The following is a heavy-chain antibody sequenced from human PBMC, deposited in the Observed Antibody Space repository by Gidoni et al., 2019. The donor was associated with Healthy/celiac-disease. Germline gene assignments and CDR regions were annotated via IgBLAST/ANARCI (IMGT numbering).Heavy chain of an antibody. CDR3: AKGPQGLWFGEFPIDY. CDR1: ACPFSSYA. Sequence: EVQLVESGGGLVQPGGSLRLSCAASACPFSSYAMSWVRQAPGKGLEWVSAIRGSGGSTYYADSVKGRFTISRDNSKNTLYLQMNSLRAEDTAVYYCAKGPQGLWFGEFPIDYWGQGTLVTVSS. J-gene: IGHJ4*02. D-gene: IGHD3-10*01. CDR2: IRGSGGST. V-gene: IGHV3-23*04.